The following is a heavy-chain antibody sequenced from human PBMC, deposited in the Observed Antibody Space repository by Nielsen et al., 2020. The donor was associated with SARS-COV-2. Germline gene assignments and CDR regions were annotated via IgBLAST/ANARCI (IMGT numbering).Heavy chain of an antibody. D-gene: IGHD3-22*01. Sequence: WIRQPPGKGLEWVAVISYDGSNKYYADSVKGRFTISRDNSKNTLYLQMNSLRAEDTAVYYCARERDYYDSSCYYSGELFDYWGQGTLVTVSS. V-gene: IGHV3-30*04. CDR3: ARERDYYDSSCYYSGELFDY. J-gene: IGHJ4*02. CDR2: ISYDGSNK.